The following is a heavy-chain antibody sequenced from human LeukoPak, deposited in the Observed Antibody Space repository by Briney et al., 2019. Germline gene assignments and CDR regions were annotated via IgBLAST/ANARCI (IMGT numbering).Heavy chain of an antibody. J-gene: IGHJ6*03. Sequence: PGGSLRLSCVGSTFTFSDYGMHWVRPAPGKGLEWVAFIRNDGAKTYYADSAKGRFTISRNNSRNPLYLQMNSLTAEDTAVFYCAKDGVILAPGVYWYMDVWGRGTTVTVSS. CDR2: IRNDGAKT. V-gene: IGHV3-30*02. CDR3: AKDGVILAPGVYWYMDV. D-gene: IGHD3-16*02. CDR1: TFTFSDYG.